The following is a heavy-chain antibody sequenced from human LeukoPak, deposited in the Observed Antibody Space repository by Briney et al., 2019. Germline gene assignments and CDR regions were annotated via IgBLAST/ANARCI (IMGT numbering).Heavy chain of an antibody. Sequence: PSETLSLTCAVYGGSFSGYYWSWIRQPPGKGLEWIGEINHSGSTNYNPSLKSRVTISVDTSKNQFSLKLSSVTAVDTAVYYCARGRYDFWSGYQTRGWFDPWGQGTLVTVSS. V-gene: IGHV4-34*01. CDR3: ARGRYDFWSGYQTRGWFDP. D-gene: IGHD3-3*01. CDR1: GGSFSGYY. J-gene: IGHJ5*02. CDR2: INHSGST.